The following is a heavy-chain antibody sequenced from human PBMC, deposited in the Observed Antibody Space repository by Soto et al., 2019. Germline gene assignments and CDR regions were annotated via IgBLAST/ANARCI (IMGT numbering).Heavy chain of an antibody. Sequence: ASVKVSCKASGYTFTSYGISWVRQAPGQGLEWMGWISAYNGNTNYAQKLQGRVTMTTDTSTSTAYMELRSLRSDDTAVYYCARDETIFGVVIREYFQHWGEGALFTLSS. CDR2: ISAYNGNT. CDR1: GYTFTSYG. D-gene: IGHD3-3*01. CDR3: ARDETIFGVVIREYFQH. J-gene: IGHJ1*01. V-gene: IGHV1-18*01.